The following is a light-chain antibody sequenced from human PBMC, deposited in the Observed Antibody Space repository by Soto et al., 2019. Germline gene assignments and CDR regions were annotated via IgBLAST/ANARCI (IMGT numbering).Light chain of an antibody. V-gene: IGLV2-8*01. Sequence: QSALTQPPSASGSPGQSVTISCTGTSSDVGGYNYVSWYQQHPGKAPKLMIYEVTQRPSGVPDRFSGSKSGNTASLTGSGLQAEDEADYYCSSDAGSNNVVFGGGTKLTVL. CDR2: EVT. J-gene: IGLJ2*01. CDR1: SSDVGGYNY. CDR3: SSDAGSNNVV.